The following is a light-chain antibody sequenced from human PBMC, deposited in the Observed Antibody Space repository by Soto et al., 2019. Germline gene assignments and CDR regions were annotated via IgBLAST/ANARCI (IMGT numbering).Light chain of an antibody. CDR1: SSDVGDYNY. J-gene: IGLJ1*01. V-gene: IGLV2-14*01. CDR2: DVS. Sequence: QSALTQPASVSGSPGQSITISCTGTSSDVGDYNYVSWYQEHPGKAPKLMIYDVSNRPSGVSNRFSGSKSGSTASLTISGLQAEDDADYYCSSYTSSTTSVFGTGTKLTVL. CDR3: SSYTSSTTSV.